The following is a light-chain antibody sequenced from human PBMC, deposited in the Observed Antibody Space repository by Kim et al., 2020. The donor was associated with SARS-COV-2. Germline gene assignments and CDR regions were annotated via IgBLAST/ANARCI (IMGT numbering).Light chain of an antibody. J-gene: IGLJ3*02. V-gene: IGLV3-21*04. CDR3: QVWDSSSDHPV. CDR2: YDS. Sequence: SYELTQPPSVSVAPGKTARITCGGNNIGSKSVPWYQQKPGQAPVLVIYYDSDRPSGIPERFSGSNSGNTATLTISRVEAGDEADYYCQVWDSSSDHPVFGGGTQLTV. CDR1: NIGSKS.